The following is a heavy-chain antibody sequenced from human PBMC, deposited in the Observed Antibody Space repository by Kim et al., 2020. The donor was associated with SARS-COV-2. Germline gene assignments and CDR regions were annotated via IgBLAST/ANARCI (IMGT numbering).Heavy chain of an antibody. CDR3: AGGFDY. Sequence: YYKRSTNYSPSLKSRVTISVDTYKNQFSLKLSSVTAADTAVYYCAGGFDYWGQGTLVTVSS. J-gene: IGHJ4*02. CDR2: YYKRST. V-gene: IGHV4-59*09.